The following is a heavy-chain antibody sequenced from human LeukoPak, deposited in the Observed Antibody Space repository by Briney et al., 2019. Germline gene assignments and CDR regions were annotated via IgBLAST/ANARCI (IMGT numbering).Heavy chain of an antibody. CDR2: ISVNNANA. V-gene: IGHV1-18*01. Sequence: ASVKVSCKASGYTFTSYFISWVRQAPEQGLEWMGWISVNNANANYAQKFQGRVTMTTDTSTSTAYMELTSLKSDDTALYYCAGAPLPPTVAPGDYGGKEPLVPV. CDR3: AGAPLPPTVAPGDY. CDR1: GYTFTSYF. J-gene: IGHJ4*02. D-gene: IGHD2-15*01.